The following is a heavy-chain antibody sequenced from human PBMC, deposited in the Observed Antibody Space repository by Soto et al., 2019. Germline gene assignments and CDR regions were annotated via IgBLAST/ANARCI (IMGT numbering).Heavy chain of an antibody. Sequence: SGGSLRLSCAASGFAFSSYWMYWVRQAPGKGLVWASRINSDGSSTNYADSVKGRFTISRDNAKNTLYLQMNSLRAEDTAVYYCTRDRYSSGWSEPALNDYWGQGTLVTVSS. CDR3: TRDRYSSGWSEPALNDY. CDR2: INSDGSST. V-gene: IGHV3-74*01. J-gene: IGHJ4*02. CDR1: GFAFSSYW. D-gene: IGHD6-19*01.